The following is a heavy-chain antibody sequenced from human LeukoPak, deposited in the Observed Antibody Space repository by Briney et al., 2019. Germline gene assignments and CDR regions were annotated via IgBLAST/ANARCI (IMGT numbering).Heavy chain of an antibody. CDR3: ARDKWLRSLGFDY. Sequence: GASVKVSCKASGYTFTGYYMHWVRQAPGQGLEWMGWINPNSGGTNYAQKFQGRVTMTRDTSISTAYMELSRLRSDDTAVYYCARDKWLRSLGFDYWGQGTLVTVSS. D-gene: IGHD5-12*01. J-gene: IGHJ4*02. CDR2: INPNSGGT. V-gene: IGHV1-2*02. CDR1: GYTFTGYY.